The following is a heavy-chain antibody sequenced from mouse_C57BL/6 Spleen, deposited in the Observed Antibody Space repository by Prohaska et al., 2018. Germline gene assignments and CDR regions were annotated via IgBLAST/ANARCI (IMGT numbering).Heavy chain of an antibody. CDR1: GYTFTTYG. J-gene: IGHJ2*01. CDR3: ARGANWDSFDY. D-gene: IGHD4-1*01. Sequence: GETVKISCKASGYTFTTYGMSWVKQAPGKGLKWMGWIDTYSGVPTYADDFKGRFAFSLETSASIAYLQINNLKNEDTATYFCARGANWDSFDYWGQGTTLTVSS. CDR2: IDTYSGVP. V-gene: IGHV9-3*01.